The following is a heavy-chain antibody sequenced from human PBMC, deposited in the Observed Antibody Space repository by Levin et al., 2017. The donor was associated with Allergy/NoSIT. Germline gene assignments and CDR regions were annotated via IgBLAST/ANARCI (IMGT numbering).Heavy chain of an antibody. CDR1: GFTFDDYA. CDR3: AKGSWGSGYGDYCDS. CDR2: ISWNSHNI. D-gene: IGHD3-16*01. Sequence: PGGSLRLSCVASGFTFDDYAMFWVRQAPGKGLEWVSGISWNSHNILYADSVKGRFSISRDNAKKSLYLQMSSLKPDDTAFYYCAKGSWGSGYGDYCDSWGQGTLVSVSA. J-gene: IGHJ4*02. V-gene: IGHV3-9*01.